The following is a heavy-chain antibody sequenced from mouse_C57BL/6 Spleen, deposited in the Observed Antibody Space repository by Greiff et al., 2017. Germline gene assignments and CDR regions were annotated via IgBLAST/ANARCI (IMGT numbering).Heavy chain of an antibody. CDR3: ARVLTGRYYFDY. J-gene: IGHJ2*01. D-gene: IGHD4-1*01. V-gene: IGHV1-64*01. Sequence: QVQLQQPGAELVKPGASVKLSCKASGYTFTSYWMHWVKQRPGQGLEWIGMIHPNSGSTNYNAKFKSKATLTVDKSSSTAYMQLSSLTSEDSAVYYCARVLTGRYYFDYWGQGTTLTVSS. CDR1: GYTFTSYW. CDR2: IHPNSGST.